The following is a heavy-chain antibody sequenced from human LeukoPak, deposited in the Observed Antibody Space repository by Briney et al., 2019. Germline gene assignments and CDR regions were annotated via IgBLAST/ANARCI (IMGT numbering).Heavy chain of an antibody. Sequence: GGSLRLSCAASGFPFNDYWMSWVRQAPGKGLEWVSAISGSGGSTYYADSVKGRFTISRDNSKNTLYLQMNSLRAEDTAVYYCAKCHNDAFDIWGQGTMVTVSS. CDR1: GFPFNDYW. CDR3: AKCHNDAFDI. CDR2: ISGSGGST. J-gene: IGHJ3*02. V-gene: IGHV3-23*01.